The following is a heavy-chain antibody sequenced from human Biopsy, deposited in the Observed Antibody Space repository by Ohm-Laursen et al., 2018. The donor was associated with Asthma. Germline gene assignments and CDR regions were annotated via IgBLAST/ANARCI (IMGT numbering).Heavy chain of an antibody. J-gene: IGHJ6*02. CDR1: RGSFRGYV. CDR3: ASGPQWSGLDV. Sequence: SETLSLTCAYRGSFRGYVWTWIRQPPGKGLEWIGEIPQGGATTFNPSLKSRVTISNHPSKSQLSLRLASKTAADTAVYYCASGPQWSGLDVWGQGTTVTVSS. V-gene: IGHV4-34*01. CDR2: IPQGGAT. D-gene: IGHD2-8*01.